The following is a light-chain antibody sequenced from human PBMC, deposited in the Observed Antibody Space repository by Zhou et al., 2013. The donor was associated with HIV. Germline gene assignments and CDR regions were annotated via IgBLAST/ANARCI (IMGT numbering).Light chain of an antibody. J-gene: IGKJ2*01. V-gene: IGKV1-8*01. Sequence: AIRMTQSPSSLSASTGDRVTITCRASQGISSYLAWYQQKPGKAPKLLIYAASTLQSGVPSRFSGSGSGTEFTLTISSLQPDDFATYYCQQYHTLYTFGQGTKVESK. CDR3: QQYHTLYT. CDR1: QGISSY. CDR2: AAS.